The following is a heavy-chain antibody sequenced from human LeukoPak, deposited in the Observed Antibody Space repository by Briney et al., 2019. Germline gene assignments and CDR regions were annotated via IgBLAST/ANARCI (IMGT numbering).Heavy chain of an antibody. J-gene: IGHJ4*01. D-gene: IGHD5-24*01. CDR2: IKADGSGK. Sequence: PGGSLRLSCAGSGFTFSDFWMTWVRQAPGMGLERVANIKADGSGKYYVDSVRGRFSISRDNAKNSLYLELNNLRAEDTGVYFCARDRGWQQFDYWGQGTLVTVSS. CDR3: ARDRGWQQFDY. V-gene: IGHV3-7*01. CDR1: GFTFSDFW.